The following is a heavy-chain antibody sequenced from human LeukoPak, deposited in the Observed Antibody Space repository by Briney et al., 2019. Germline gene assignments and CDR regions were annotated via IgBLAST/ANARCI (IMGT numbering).Heavy chain of an antibody. D-gene: IGHD1-26*01. Sequence: GGSLRLSCAASGFTFSSYNMNWFRQAPGKGLEWVSVIYSGGSTYYADSVKGRFTISRDNSKNTLYLQMNSLRAEDTAVYYCARSTVSGSYEIDYWGQGTLVTVSS. CDR3: ARSTVSGSYEIDY. J-gene: IGHJ4*02. CDR1: GFTFSSYN. CDR2: IYSGGST. V-gene: IGHV3-66*01.